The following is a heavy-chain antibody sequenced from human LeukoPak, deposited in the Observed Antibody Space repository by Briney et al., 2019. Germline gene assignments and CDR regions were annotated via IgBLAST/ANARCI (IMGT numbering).Heavy chain of an antibody. D-gene: IGHD2-2*01. V-gene: IGHV3-23*01. CDR2: ISGSGGST. J-gene: IGHJ5*02. Sequence: GGSLRLSCAASGFTFSSYAMSWVRQAPGKGLEWVSAISGSGGSTYYADSEKGRFTISRDNSKNTLYLQMNSLRAEDTAVYYCAKGGRYCSSTSCYPNWFDPWGQGTLVTVSS. CDR3: AKGGRYCSSTSCYPNWFDP. CDR1: GFTFSSYA.